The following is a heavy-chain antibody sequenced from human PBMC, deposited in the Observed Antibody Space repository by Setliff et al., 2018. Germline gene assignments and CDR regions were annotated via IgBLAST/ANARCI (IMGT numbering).Heavy chain of an antibody. V-gene: IGHV1-69*13. D-gene: IGHD4-17*01. CDR3: ARDFLGIHIDHGNALDDY. CDR1: GGTFNTYA. Sequence: PSVKVSCKASGGTFNTYAISWVRQAPGQGLEWMGGIIPIFGTTNYAQKFQGRVTITADESTSTAYMELSSLRSEDTAVYYCARDFLGIHIDHGNALDDYWGQGTLVTVSS. CDR2: IIPIFGTT. J-gene: IGHJ4*02.